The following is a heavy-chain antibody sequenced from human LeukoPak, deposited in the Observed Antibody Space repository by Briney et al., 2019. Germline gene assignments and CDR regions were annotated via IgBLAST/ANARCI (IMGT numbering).Heavy chain of an antibody. Sequence: GGSLRLSCAASGFTFRSYGMHWVRQAPGKGLEWVAVISYDGSNKYYADSVKGRFTISRDNSKNTLYLQMNSLRAEDTAVYYCAKGNSSSGGFDYWGQGTLSPSPQ. CDR3: AKGNSSSGGFDY. V-gene: IGHV3-30*18. D-gene: IGHD6-6*01. J-gene: IGHJ4*02. CDR2: ISYDGSNK. CDR1: GFTFRSYG.